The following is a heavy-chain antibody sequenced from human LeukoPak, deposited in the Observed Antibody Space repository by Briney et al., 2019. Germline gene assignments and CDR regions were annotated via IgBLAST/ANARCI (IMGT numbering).Heavy chain of an antibody. D-gene: IGHD3-16*01. CDR2: IYGSGEGQT. Sequence: GGSLRLSCAASGFTFRAYTMNWVRQAPGKGLEWVSGIYGSGEGQTFYADSVRGRFTISRDVSRNLVFLHMDNLRVEDTALYYCAKDVKSDGVWDIDHWGQGTLVTVSS. CDR3: AKDVKSDGVWDIDH. V-gene: IGHV3-23*01. CDR1: GFTFRAYT. J-gene: IGHJ4*02.